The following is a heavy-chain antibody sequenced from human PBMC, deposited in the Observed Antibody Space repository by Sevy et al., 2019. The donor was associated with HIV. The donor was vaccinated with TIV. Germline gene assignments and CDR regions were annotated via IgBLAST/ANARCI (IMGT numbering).Heavy chain of an antibody. CDR3: GKGGGGHYDPDEIGYYFYYYNMDV. CDR1: GFSFDSYG. D-gene: IGHD3-22*01. CDR2: ISGSGTRT. J-gene: IGHJ6*03. Sequence: GGSLRLSCAVSGFSFDSYGMTWVRQAPGKGLEWVSGISGSGTRTYYADSVKGRFIISRDNSKNTLYLQMNSLRSEDTVICLCGKGGGGHYDPDEIGYYFYYYNMDVWGKGTTVTVSS. V-gene: IGHV3-23*01.